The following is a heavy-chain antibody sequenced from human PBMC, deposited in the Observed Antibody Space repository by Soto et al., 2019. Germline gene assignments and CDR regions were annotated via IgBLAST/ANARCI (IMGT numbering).Heavy chain of an antibody. CDR1: GGSISSGGYY. D-gene: IGHD3-10*01. CDR3: ARDQQSHYYGSVLYNWFDP. J-gene: IGHJ5*02. CDR2: IYYSGST. Sequence: QVQLQESGPGLVKPSQTLSLTCTVSGGSISSGGYYWSWIRQHPGKGLEWIGYIYYSGSTYYNPSLKRRVTISVDTSKNQFSLKLSSVTAADTAVYYCARDQQSHYYGSVLYNWFDPLGQGTLVTVSS. V-gene: IGHV4-31*03.